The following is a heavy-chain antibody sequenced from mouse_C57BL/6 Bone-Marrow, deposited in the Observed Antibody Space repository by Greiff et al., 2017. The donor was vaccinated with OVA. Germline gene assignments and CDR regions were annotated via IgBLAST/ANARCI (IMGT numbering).Heavy chain of an antibody. D-gene: IGHD1-1*01. CDR1: GFNIKDDY. CDR2: IDPENGDT. J-gene: IGHJ2*01. CDR3: TTGTVVAHFDY. Sequence: VQLQQSGAELVRPGASVKLSCTASGFNIKDDYMHWVKQRPEQGLEWIGWIDPENGDTEYASKFQGKATITADTSSNTAYLQLSSLTSEDTAVYYCTTGTVVAHFDYWGQGTTLTVSS. V-gene: IGHV14-4*01.